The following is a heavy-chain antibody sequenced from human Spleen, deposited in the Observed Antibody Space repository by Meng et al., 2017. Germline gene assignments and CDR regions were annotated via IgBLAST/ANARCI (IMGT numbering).Heavy chain of an antibody. CDR1: GFTFSSYS. CDR3: ARGLGYCSGGSCYSYGMDV. Sequence: GGSLRPSCAASGFTFSSYSMNWVRHAPGKGLEWVSSSSSSSSYIYYADSVKGRFTISRDNAKNSLYLQMNSLRAEDTAVYYCARGLGYCSGGSCYSYGMDVWGQGTMVTVSS. D-gene: IGHD2-15*01. CDR2: SSSSSSYI. V-gene: IGHV3-21*01. J-gene: IGHJ6*02.